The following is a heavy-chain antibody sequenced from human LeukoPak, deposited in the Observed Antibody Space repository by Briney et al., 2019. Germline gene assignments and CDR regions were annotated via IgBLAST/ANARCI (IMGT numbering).Heavy chain of an antibody. CDR1: GFAFSSQA. V-gene: IGHV3-23*01. D-gene: IGHD3-10*02. CDR2: IGDSGDPT. J-gene: IGHJ6*02. Sequence: SGGSLRLSCAASGFAFSSQAMGWVRQAPGKGLEWVSVIGDSGDPTYYADSVKGRFTISRDNSKNTLYLQMNSLRAEDTALYYCAKDLHYYVAMDVWGQGTAVTVSS. CDR3: AKDLHYYVAMDV.